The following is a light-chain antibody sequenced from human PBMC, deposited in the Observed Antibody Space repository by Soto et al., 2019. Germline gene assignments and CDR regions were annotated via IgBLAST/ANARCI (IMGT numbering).Light chain of an antibody. Sequence: SYELTQPPSVSVFPGQTASITCSGDKLGDQYVWWYQQKPGQSPVLVIYQDSRRPSGIPERFSGSSSGNTATLTISGTQAIDEADYYCQAWDSSTYVFGTGTKLTVL. V-gene: IGLV3-1*01. CDR2: QDS. CDR1: KLGDQY. J-gene: IGLJ1*01. CDR3: QAWDSSTYV.